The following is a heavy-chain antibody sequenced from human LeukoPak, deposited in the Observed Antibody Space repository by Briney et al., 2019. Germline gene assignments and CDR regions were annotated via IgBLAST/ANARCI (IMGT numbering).Heavy chain of an antibody. CDR3: ARGGEGINPNY. Sequence: PGGSLRLSCAASGFTFSSYAMHWVRQAPGKGLEWVSLIWYDGSNKYYADSVKGRFTISRDNAKNSLYLQMNSLRAEDTAVYYCARGGEGINPNYWGQGTLVTVSS. J-gene: IGHJ4*02. V-gene: IGHV3-33*08. CDR1: GFTFSSYA. D-gene: IGHD3-3*01. CDR2: IWYDGSNK.